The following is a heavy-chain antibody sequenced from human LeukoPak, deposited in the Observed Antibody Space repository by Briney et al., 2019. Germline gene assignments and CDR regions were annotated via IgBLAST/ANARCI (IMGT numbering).Heavy chain of an antibody. J-gene: IGHJ4*02. Sequence: SETLSLTCTVSGGSINSTTYYWGWIRQPPGKGLEWIGSIHYSGSAYNNPSLKSRVTISVDTSKSQFSLKLSSVTSADTAVYYCARAKAAYNYLFDYWGQGTLVTVSS. CDR3: ARAKAAYNYLFDY. D-gene: IGHD5-24*01. CDR2: IHYSGSA. CDR1: GGSINSTTYY. V-gene: IGHV4-39*07.